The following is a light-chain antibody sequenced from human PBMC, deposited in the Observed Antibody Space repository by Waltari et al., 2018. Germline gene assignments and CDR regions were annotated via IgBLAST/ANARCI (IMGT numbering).Light chain of an antibody. V-gene: IGLV2-14*03. CDR2: DVD. J-gene: IGLJ2*01. CDR3: CSFTTSKTRV. Sequence: QSALIQPASLSASPGPSTTISFTGTSNDIGADDFVSWHQQHPGKVPKLIICDVDSRPSGISNRFSGSKSGNTASLTISGLQAEDDSDYYCCSFTTSKTRVFGGGTRVTVL. CDR1: SNDIGADDF.